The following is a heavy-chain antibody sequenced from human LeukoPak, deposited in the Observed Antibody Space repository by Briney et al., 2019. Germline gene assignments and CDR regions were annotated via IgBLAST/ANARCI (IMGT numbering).Heavy chain of an antibody. V-gene: IGHV3-30*18. J-gene: IGHJ4*02. CDR3: AKAVSIAARLVLDY. D-gene: IGHD6-6*01. Sequence: GSLRLSCAASGFTFSSYGMHWVRQAPGKGLEWVAVISYDGSNKYYVDSVKGRFTISRDNSKNTLYLQMNSLRAEDTAVYYCAKAVSIAARLVLDYWGQGTLVTVSS. CDR1: GFTFSSYG. CDR2: ISYDGSNK.